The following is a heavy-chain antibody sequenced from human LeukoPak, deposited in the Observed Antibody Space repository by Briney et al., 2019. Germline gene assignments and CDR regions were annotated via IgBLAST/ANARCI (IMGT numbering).Heavy chain of an antibody. V-gene: IGHV3-74*01. CDR2: INTDGSST. J-gene: IGHJ6*03. CDR3: ARSYLYYYMDV. D-gene: IGHD2-2*01. CDR1: GFTFSSYW. Sequence: PGGSLRLSCAASGFTFSSYWMHWVRQAPGKGLVWVSRINTDGSSTSYADSVKGRFTISRDNAKNTLYLQMNSLRAEDTAVYYCARSYLYYYMDVWGKGTTVTVSS.